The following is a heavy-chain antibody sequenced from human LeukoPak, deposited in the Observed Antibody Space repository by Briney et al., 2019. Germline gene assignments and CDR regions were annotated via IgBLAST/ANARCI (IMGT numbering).Heavy chain of an antibody. CDR3: ARHPFSTPFDY. D-gene: IGHD2-15*01. V-gene: IGHV4-59*08. J-gene: IGHJ4*02. CDR1: GGSISNYY. Sequence: SETLSLTCTVSGGSISNYYWSRIRQPPGKGLEWIGYIYNTGDTNHNPSLKSRVTISIDTSKNQFSLNLNSVTAADTAVYYCARHPFSTPFDYWGQGILVTVSS. CDR2: IYNTGDT.